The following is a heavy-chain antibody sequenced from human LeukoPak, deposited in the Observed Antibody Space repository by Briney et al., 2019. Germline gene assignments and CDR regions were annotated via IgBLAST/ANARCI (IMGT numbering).Heavy chain of an antibody. CDR2: INPSGGST. V-gene: IGHV1-46*01. CDR1: GYTFTSYY. J-gene: IGHJ6*02. CDR3: ARVRSSSWCPICTDAPGGYGMDV. D-gene: IGHD6-13*01. Sequence: ASVKVSCKASGYTFTSYYMHWVRQAPGQGLEWMGLINPSGGSTSYAQKFQGRVTMTRDTSTSTVYMELSSLRSEDTAMYYCARVRSSSWCPICTDAPGGYGMDVWGQGTTVTVSS.